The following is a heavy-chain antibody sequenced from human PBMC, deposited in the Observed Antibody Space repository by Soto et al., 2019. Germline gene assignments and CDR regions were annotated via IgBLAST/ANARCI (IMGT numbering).Heavy chain of an antibody. CDR2: INHSGST. CDR3: ARKFARKLNCSSTSCYRGWKFDP. J-gene: IGHJ5*02. D-gene: IGHD2-2*02. CDR1: GGSFSGYY. V-gene: IGHV4-34*01. Sequence: SETLSLTCAVYGGSFSGYYWSWIRQPPGKGLEWIGEINHSGSTNYNPSLKSRVTISVDTSKNQFSLKLSSVTAADTAVYYCARKFARKLNCSSTSCYRGWKFDPWGQGTLVTVSS.